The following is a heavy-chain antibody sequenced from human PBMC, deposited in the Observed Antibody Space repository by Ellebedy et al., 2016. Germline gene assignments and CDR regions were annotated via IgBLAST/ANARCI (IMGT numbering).Heavy chain of an antibody. V-gene: IGHV3-7*04. CDR1: GFSFSTHY. J-gene: IGHJ4*02. Sequence: GGSLRLSCVASGFSFSTHYMTWVRQAPGKGLEWLAKINPDGSGADYVDAVNGRFTLSRDNTKNSLYLQMNSLRDEDTAVYYCAKEEWWRFDYWGQGTVVTVSS. CDR2: INPDGSGA. CDR3: AKEEWWRFDY. D-gene: IGHD2-15*01.